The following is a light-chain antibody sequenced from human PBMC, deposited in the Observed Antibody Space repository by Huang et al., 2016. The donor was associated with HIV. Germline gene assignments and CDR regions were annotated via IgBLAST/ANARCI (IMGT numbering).Light chain of an antibody. CDR2: AAS. CDR1: QSIRRY. Sequence: DIQMTQSPSSLSASVGDRVTITCRASQSIRRYLNWYQQKPGKAPNLLIYAASSLQSGVPSNFSGSGFGTDFTLTISSLQPEDFGTYYCQQSYSTPYTFGQGTKVEIK. V-gene: IGKV1-39*01. J-gene: IGKJ2*01. CDR3: QQSYSTPYT.